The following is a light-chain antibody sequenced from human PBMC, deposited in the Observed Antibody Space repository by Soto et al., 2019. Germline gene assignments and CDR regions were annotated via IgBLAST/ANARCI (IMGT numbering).Light chain of an antibody. J-gene: IGLJ2*01. V-gene: IGLV8-61*01. CDR2: NTD. Sequence: QAVVTLEPSFSVSPGGTVTLTCGLSSGSVSTSFYPAWYQQTPGQAPRTLIYNTDTRSSGVPDRFSGSIVGNKAALTIMGAQADDESDYYCVLYLGRGISLFGGGTKVTVL. CDR1: SGSVSTSFY. CDR3: VLYLGRGISL.